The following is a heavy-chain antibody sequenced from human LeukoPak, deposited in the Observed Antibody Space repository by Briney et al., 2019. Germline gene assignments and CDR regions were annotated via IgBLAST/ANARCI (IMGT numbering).Heavy chain of an antibody. CDR1: GFTFRSYS. CDR3: ERGRLQFSIDFQH. CDR2: ISSGSNYI. J-gene: IGHJ1*01. Sequence: GGSLRLSCAASGFTFRSYSMNWVRQAPGKGPECVSSISSGSNYIYYADSLKGRFTISRDNAKTSLYLQMISLRADDTAVYYCERGRLQFSIDFQHWGQGTLVTVSS. D-gene: IGHD5-24*01. V-gene: IGHV3-21*01.